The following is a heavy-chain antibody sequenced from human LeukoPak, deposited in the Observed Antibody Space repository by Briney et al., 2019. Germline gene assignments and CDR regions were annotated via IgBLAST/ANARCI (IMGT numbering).Heavy chain of an antibody. Sequence: PSETLSLTCTVSGYSISSGYYWGWIRQPPGKGLEWIGSIYYSGSASYNPSLKSRVTISVDTSKNRISLKLTSVTAADTAVYYCARHPGYYYYYMDVWGKGTTVTVSS. J-gene: IGHJ6*03. V-gene: IGHV4-38-2*02. CDR3: ARHPGYYYYYMDV. CDR2: IYYSGSA. CDR1: GYSISSGYY.